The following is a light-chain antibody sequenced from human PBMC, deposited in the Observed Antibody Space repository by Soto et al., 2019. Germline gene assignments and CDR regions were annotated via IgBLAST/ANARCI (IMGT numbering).Light chain of an antibody. CDR1: QTISTW. CDR3: QQYDNYPLT. Sequence: DIQMTQSPRTLSASVGDRVTITCRASQTISTWLAWYQQKPGKAPKLLIYKASKLENGVPSRFSGSGSGTEFTLTISSLQPDDFATYYCQQYDNYPLTFGGGTKVDIK. J-gene: IGKJ4*01. V-gene: IGKV1-5*03. CDR2: KAS.